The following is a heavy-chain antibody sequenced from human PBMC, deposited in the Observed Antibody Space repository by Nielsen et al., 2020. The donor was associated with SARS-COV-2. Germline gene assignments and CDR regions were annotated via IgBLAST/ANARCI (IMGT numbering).Heavy chain of an antibody. CDR2: ISGSGGST. Sequence: WLRQPPGKGLEWVSAISGSGGSTYYADSVKGRFTISRDNSKNTLYLQMNSLRAEDTALYHCARGPPDIVVVPAAPSPYYYYGMDVWGQGTTVTVSS. D-gene: IGHD2-2*01. V-gene: IGHV3-23*01. J-gene: IGHJ6*02. CDR3: ARGPPDIVVVPAAPSPYYYYGMDV.